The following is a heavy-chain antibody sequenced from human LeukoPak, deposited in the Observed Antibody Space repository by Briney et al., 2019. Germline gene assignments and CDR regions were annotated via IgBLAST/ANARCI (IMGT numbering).Heavy chain of an antibody. V-gene: IGHV3-30*02. CDR3: ARKTGDLFDY. D-gene: IGHD7-27*01. Sequence: GGSLRLSCAASGFTFSSYGMHWVRQAPGKGLEWVAFIRYDGSNKYYADSVKGRFTISRDNSKNTLYLQMNSLRAEDTAVYYCARKTGDLFDYWGQGTLVTVSS. J-gene: IGHJ4*02. CDR2: IRYDGSNK. CDR1: GFTFSSYG.